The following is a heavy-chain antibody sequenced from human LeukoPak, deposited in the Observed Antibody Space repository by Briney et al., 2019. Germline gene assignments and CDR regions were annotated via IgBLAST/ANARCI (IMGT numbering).Heavy chain of an antibody. CDR3: ARYGELYSLLFDY. Sequence: SETLSLTLSVSGDSISYFYWSSIRQAAGKGLEWIGRMSSSGNNDYNASLKSRVTISVDTSKNQFSLKLSSVTGADTAVYYCARYGELYSLLFDYWGQGTLVTVSS. J-gene: IGHJ4*02. V-gene: IGHV4-4*07. D-gene: IGHD3-10*01. CDR1: GDSISYFY. CDR2: MSSSGNN.